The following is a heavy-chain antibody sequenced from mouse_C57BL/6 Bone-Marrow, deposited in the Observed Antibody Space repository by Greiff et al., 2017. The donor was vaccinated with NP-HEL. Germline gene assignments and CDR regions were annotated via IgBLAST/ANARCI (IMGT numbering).Heavy chain of an antibody. J-gene: IGHJ1*03. CDR1: GFTFSDYY. V-gene: IGHV5-16*01. D-gene: IGHD4-1*02. CDR2: INYDGSST. Sequence: EVMLVESEGGLVQPGSSMKLSCTASGFTFSDYYMAWVRQVPEKGLEWVANINYDGSSTYYLDSLKSRFIISRDNAKNILYLQMSSLKSEDTATYYCARPSTGGYFDVWGTGTTVTVSS. CDR3: ARPSTGGYFDV.